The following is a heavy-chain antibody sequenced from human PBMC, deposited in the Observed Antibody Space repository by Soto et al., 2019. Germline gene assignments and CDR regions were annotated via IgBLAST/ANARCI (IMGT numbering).Heavy chain of an antibody. D-gene: IGHD2-2*01. J-gene: IGHJ6*02. V-gene: IGHV4-34*01. CDR2: INHSGST. Sequence: QVQLQQWGAGLLKPSETLSLTCAVYGGSFSGYYWSWIRQPPGKGLEWIGEINHSGSTNYNPSLKSRFTKSVDTTKHQFSLKLSSGTAAHTAVYYWARAVDDYYYGMDVWGQGTTVTVSS. CDR1: GGSFSGYY. CDR3: ARAVDDYYYGMDV.